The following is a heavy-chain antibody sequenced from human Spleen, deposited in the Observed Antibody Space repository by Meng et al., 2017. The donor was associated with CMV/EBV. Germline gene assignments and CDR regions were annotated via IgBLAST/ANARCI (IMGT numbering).Heavy chain of an antibody. Sequence: VSCRASGYTFASHGITWVRQAPGQGLEWMGWISPSIGSTNYAQRLEGRVTMTTDRSTTTAYLELKSLRYDDTAVYFCARGTGIFDYWGQGTLVTVSS. J-gene: IGHJ4*02. CDR2: ISPSIGST. V-gene: IGHV1-18*04. CDR3: ARGTGIFDY. CDR1: GYTFASHG. D-gene: IGHD7-27*01.